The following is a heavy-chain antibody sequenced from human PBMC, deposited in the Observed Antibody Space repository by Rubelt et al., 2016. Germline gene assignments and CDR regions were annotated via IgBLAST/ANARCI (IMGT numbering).Heavy chain of an antibody. CDR3: ARNFGDYGGSSDY. CDR1: GGSFSRYY. J-gene: IGHJ4*02. CDR2: INHSGRT. V-gene: IGHV4-34*01. D-gene: IGHD4-23*01. Sequence: QVQLQQWGAGLLKPSETLSLTCAVYGGSFSRYYWNWIRQPPGKGLEWIGEINHSGRTNYNPSLKSRVIISVDTSENRFSRKVNSGTAADTAVYYCARNFGDYGGSSDYWGQGTLVTVSS.